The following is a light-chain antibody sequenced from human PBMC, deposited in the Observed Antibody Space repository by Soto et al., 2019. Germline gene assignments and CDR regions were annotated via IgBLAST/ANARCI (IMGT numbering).Light chain of an antibody. V-gene: IGKV3-15*01. CDR2: VAS. J-gene: IGKJ4*01. Sequence: ELVLTQSPATLSVSPGERATLSCRASQSVNQKLGWYQQKPGQAPRLLIYVASYRATAIPARFSGSRSGAEFTLTINSLQSEDFAVYYCQPYNNWPLTFGGGTKVDI. CDR1: QSVNQK. CDR3: QPYNNWPLT.